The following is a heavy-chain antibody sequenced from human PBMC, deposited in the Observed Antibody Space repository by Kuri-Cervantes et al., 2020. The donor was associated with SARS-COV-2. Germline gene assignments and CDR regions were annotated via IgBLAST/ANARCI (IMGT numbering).Heavy chain of an antibody. V-gene: IGHV1-69*02. CDR3: ARGGGGYYQTYFDY. CDR2: IIPILGIA. J-gene: IGHJ4*02. CDR1: GGTFSSYT. Sequence: SVKVSCKASGGTFSSYTISWVRQAPGQGLEWMGRIIPILGIANYAQKFQGRVTITADKSTSTAYMELNSLRAEDTAVYYCARGGGGYYQTYFDYWGQGTLVTVSS. D-gene: IGHD3-22*01.